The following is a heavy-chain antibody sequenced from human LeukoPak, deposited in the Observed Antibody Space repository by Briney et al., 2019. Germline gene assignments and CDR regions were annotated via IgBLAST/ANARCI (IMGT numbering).Heavy chain of an antibody. CDR1: GGSISSGGYS. D-gene: IGHD3-10*01. V-gene: IGHV4-61*08. CDR3: ARAYYYGSGSYRLDY. CDR2: IYSSGST. Sequence: SETLSLTCAVSGGSISSGGYSWSWIRQPPGKGLECIGYIYSSGSTNYNPSLKSRLTISVDASKNQFSLKLTSVTAADTAVYYCARAYYYGSGSYRLDYWGQGTLVTVSS. J-gene: IGHJ4*02.